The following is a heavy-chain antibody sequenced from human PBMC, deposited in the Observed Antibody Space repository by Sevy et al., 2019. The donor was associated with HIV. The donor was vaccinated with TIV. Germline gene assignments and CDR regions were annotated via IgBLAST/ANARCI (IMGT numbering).Heavy chain of an antibody. CDR3: AKDRAVLVGDAFDL. Sequence: GGSLRLSCAASEITLSNYAMNWVRQAPGRGLEWVSAISGSGGSTYYAHSVKGRFTISRDNSKNTLSLQMHGLRVEDTAAYYCAKDRAVLVGDAFDLWGQGTMVTVSS. CDR1: EITLSNYA. J-gene: IGHJ3*01. CDR2: ISGSGGST. D-gene: IGHD2-15*01. V-gene: IGHV3-23*01.